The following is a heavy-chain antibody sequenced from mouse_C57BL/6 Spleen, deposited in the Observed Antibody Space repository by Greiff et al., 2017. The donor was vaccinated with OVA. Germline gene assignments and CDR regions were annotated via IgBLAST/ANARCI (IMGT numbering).Heavy chain of an antibody. CDR2: IHPNSGST. CDR3: ARSRSNWDFDV. J-gene: IGHJ1*03. Sequence: VQLQQPGAELVKPGASVKLSCKASGYTFTSYWMHWVKQRPGQGLEWIGMIHPNSGSTNYNEKFKSKATLTVDKSSSAAYLQLSSLTSEDSAVYYCARSRSNWDFDVWGTGTTVTVSS. V-gene: IGHV1-64*01. CDR1: GYTFTSYW.